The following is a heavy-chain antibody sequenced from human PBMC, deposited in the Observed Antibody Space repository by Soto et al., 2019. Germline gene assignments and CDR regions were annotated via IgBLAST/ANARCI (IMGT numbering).Heavy chain of an antibody. CDR2: ISAYNGNT. CDR3: ASSILVGYGLEGESD. Sequence: QVQLVQSGAEVKKPGASVKVSCKASGYTFTSYGISWVRQAPGQGLEWMGWISAYNGNTNYAQKLQGRVTMTTDTATSTAYMELRSMRSDDTAVYYCASSILVGYGLEGESDWGQGTLVTVSS. D-gene: IGHD5-18*01. V-gene: IGHV1-18*01. CDR1: GYTFTSYG. J-gene: IGHJ4*02.